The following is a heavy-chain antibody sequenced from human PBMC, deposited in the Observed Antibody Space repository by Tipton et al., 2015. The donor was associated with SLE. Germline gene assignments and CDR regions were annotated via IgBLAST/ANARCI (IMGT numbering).Heavy chain of an antibody. D-gene: IGHD2-2*01. Sequence: TLSLTCAVYGGSLGTYYWSWIRQSSGKGLEWIGEINHRGTINYNPSLKSRVTISIDTSKNQFSLKLSSVTAADTAVYYCARGLGSGYCSSTSCEGDYWGQGTLVTVSS. J-gene: IGHJ4*02. CDR1: GGSLGTYY. V-gene: IGHV4-34*01. CDR2: INHRGTI. CDR3: ARGLGSGYCSSTSCEGDY.